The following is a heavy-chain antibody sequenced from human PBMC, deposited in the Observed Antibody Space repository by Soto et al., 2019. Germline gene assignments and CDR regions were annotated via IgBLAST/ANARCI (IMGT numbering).Heavy chain of an antibody. CDR1: GFTFSSYG. J-gene: IGHJ4*02. CDR2: ISYDGGNK. V-gene: IGHV3-30*18. Sequence: GGSLRLSCAASGFTFSSYGLHWVRQAPGKGLEWVAVISYDGGNKYHGDSVKGRFTISRDNSKNTLYLQMNSLRAEDTAVYYCAKDRDTFGSVYYFDYWGQGTLVTVSS. D-gene: IGHD5-18*01. CDR3: AKDRDTFGSVYYFDY.